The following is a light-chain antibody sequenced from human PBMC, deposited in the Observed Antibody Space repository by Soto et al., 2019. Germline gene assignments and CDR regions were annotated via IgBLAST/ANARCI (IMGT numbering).Light chain of an antibody. V-gene: IGLV1-44*01. CDR3: AALDVSLVV. J-gene: IGLJ2*01. CDR1: SSNNGTNT. Sequence: QSVLTQPPSASGTPGQRVTISCSGSSSNNGTNTVIWYQQLPGAAPKLLIYSDNQRPSGVPDRFAGSKSGTFSSLAISRLQSEDEADYYCAALDVSLVVFGGGTKLTVL. CDR2: SDN.